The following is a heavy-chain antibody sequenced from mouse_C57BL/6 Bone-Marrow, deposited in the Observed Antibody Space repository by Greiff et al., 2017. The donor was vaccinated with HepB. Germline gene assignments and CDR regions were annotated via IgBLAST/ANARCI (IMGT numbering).Heavy chain of an antibody. J-gene: IGHJ1*03. V-gene: IGHV5-17*01. CDR3: ARRLPGSYFDV. CDR2: ISSGSSTI. CDR1: GFTFSDYG. Sequence: EVKLMESGGGLVKPGGSLKLSCAASGFTFSDYGMHWVRQAPEKGLEWVAYISSGSSTIYYADTVKGRFTISRDNAKNTLFLQMTSLRSEDTAMYYCARRLPGSYFDVWGTGTTVTVSS. D-gene: IGHD1-2*01.